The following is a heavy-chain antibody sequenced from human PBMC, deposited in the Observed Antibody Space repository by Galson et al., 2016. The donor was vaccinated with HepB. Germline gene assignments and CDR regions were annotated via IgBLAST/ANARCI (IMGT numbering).Heavy chain of an antibody. J-gene: IGHJ2*01. CDR1: GFIFSVYG. Sequence: SLRLSCAASGFIFSVYGMHWVRQTPGKGLEWVAVISYDGSNKYYADSVKGRFTISRDTSTKKLYLQMNSLRAEDTAVYYCAKNINYDIMTGYYAKWYFDLTGRCTLVAAS. CDR3: AKNINYDIMTGYYAKWYFDL. V-gene: IGHV3-30*18. D-gene: IGHD3-9*01. CDR2: ISYDGSNK.